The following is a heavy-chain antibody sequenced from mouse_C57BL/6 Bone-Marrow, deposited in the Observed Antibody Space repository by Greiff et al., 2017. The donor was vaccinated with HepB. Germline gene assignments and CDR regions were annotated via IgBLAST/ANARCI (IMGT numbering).Heavy chain of an antibody. V-gene: IGHV2-2*01. CDR3: ARRGYYSNYYAMDY. CDR2: IWSGGST. J-gene: IGHJ4*01. Sequence: VHLVESGPGLVQPSQSLSITCTVSGFSLTSYGVHWVRQSPGKGLEWLGVIWSGGSTDYNAAFISRLSISKDNSKSQVFFKMNSLQADDTAIYYCARRGYYSNYYAMDYWGQGTSVTVSS. D-gene: IGHD2-5*01. CDR1: GFSLTSYG.